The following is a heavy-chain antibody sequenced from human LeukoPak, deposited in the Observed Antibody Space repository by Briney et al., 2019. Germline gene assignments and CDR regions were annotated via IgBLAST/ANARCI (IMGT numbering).Heavy chain of an antibody. CDR1: GFTFSSYA. CDR2: IYSGGST. Sequence: GGSLRLSCAASGFTFSSYAMRWVRQAPGKGLEWVSVIYSGGSTYYADSVKGRFTISRHNSKNTLYLQMNSLRAEDTAVYYCARWDWNYNWFDPWGQGTLVTVSS. D-gene: IGHD1-7*01. V-gene: IGHV3-53*04. CDR3: ARWDWNYNWFDP. J-gene: IGHJ5*02.